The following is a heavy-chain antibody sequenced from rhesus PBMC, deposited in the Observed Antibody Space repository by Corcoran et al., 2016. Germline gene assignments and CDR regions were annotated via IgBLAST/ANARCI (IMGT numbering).Heavy chain of an antibody. CDR3: AGRGELRLFDY. Sequence: QVQLQESGPAVVKPSETLSLTCAVSGGSISSSNWWSWIRQSPGKGREWIGYIYGSKGSNYLNPCLKSRGIISPDTAKNQCALKLSSVTAADSAVDYCAGRGELRLFDYWGQGVLVTVSS. V-gene: IGHV4-93*01. D-gene: IGHD1-44*01. CDR2: IYGSKGSN. CDR1: GGSISSSNW. J-gene: IGHJ4*01.